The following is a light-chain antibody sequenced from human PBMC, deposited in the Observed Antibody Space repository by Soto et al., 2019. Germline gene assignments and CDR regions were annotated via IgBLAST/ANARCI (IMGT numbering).Light chain of an antibody. CDR1: SSDIGTYDY. V-gene: IGLV2-14*01. CDR2: EVT. J-gene: IGLJ1*01. CDR3: SSYSSPSSRV. Sequence: QSALTQPASVSGSPGRSITISCTGTSSDIGTYDYVSWYQQHPGKAPKLMIYEVTNLPSGVSNRFSASKSGNTASLTISGLQAEDEADYYCSSYSSPSSRVFGTGTKVTVL.